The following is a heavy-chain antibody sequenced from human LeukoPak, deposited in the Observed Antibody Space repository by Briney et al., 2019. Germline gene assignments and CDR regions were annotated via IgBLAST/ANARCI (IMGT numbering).Heavy chain of an antibody. Sequence: QSSETLSLTCTVSGVSISSYYWSWIRQPPGKGLEWIGEINHGGSTNYNPSLKSRVNISMDTSKNQFSLKLNSVTAADTAIYYCARGQKWLSFYYFDFWGQGTLVTVSS. J-gene: IGHJ4*02. CDR1: GVSISSYY. V-gene: IGHV4-34*01. CDR2: INHGGST. D-gene: IGHD3-22*01. CDR3: ARGQKWLSFYYFDF.